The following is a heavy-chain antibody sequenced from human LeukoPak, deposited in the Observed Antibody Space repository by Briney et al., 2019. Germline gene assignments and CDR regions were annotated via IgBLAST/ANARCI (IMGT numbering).Heavy chain of an antibody. V-gene: IGHV3-33*01. D-gene: IGHD3-22*01. CDR3: AREYREVVVIFAFDI. Sequence: PGRSLRLSCAASGFTFSSYGMHWVRQAPGKGLEWVAVIWYDGSNKYYADSVKGRFTISRDNSKNTLYLQMNSLRAEDTAVCYCAREYREVVVIFAFDIWGQGTMVTVSS. CDR2: IWYDGSNK. CDR1: GFTFSSYG. J-gene: IGHJ3*02.